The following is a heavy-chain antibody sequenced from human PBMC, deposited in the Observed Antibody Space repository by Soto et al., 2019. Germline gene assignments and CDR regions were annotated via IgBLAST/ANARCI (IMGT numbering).Heavy chain of an antibody. Sequence: PGGSLRLSCAASGFTFSSYAMSWVRQAPGKGLEWVSGISGSGGSTYYADSVKGRFTISRDNSKNTLYLQMNSLRAEDTAVYYCAKDRAAAGLSCFDYWGQGTLVTVSS. D-gene: IGHD6-13*01. CDR1: GFTFSSYA. V-gene: IGHV3-23*01. CDR3: AKDRAAAGLSCFDY. J-gene: IGHJ4*02. CDR2: ISGSGGST.